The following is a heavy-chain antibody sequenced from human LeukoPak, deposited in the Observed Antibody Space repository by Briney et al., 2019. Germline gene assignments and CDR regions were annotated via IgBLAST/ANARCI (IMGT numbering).Heavy chain of an antibody. D-gene: IGHD3-22*01. CDR2: ISRSSSTI. CDR1: GFTFSSYS. V-gene: IGHV3-48*01. Sequence: PGGSLRLSCAASGFTFSSYSMNWVRQAPGKGLEWVSFISRSSSTIYYADSVKGRFTISRDNAENSLYLQMNSLRAEDTAVYYCARGSYYYDSSGYVPDAFDIWGQGTMVTVSS. J-gene: IGHJ3*02. CDR3: ARGSYYYDSSGYVPDAFDI.